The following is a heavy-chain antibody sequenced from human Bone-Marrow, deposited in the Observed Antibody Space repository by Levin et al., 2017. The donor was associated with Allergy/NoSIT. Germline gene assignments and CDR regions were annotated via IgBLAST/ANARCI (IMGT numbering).Heavy chain of an antibody. D-gene: IGHD3-22*01. Sequence: KPSETLSLTCTVSGGSISSYYWSWIRQPPGKGLEWIGYIYYSGSTNYNPSLKSRVTISVDTSKNQFSLKLSYVTAADTAVYYCARVSPNSGYYYHFDYWGQGTLVTVSS. CDR2: IYYSGST. J-gene: IGHJ4*02. CDR1: GGSISSYY. V-gene: IGHV4-59*01. CDR3: ARVSPNSGYYYHFDY.